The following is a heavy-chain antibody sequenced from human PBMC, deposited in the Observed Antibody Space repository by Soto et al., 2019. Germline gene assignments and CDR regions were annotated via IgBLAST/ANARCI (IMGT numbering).Heavy chain of an antibody. V-gene: IGHV3-30*18. CDR1: LFTFSSYG. J-gene: IGHJ6*02. D-gene: IGHD3-3*01. CDR3: AKDRGFLEWSMGALDYYYGMDV. CDR2: ISYDGSNK. Sequence: GGCLRLSCSASLFTFSSYGMHWFRQAPGKGLEWVAVISYDGSNKYYADSVKGRFTISRDNSKNTLYLQMNSLRAEDTAVYYCAKDRGFLEWSMGALDYYYGMDVWGQGTTVTVSS.